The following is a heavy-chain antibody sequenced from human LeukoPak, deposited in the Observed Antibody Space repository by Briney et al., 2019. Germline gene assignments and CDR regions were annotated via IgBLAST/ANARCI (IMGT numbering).Heavy chain of an antibody. Sequence: GESLKISCKGSGYSFTSYWIIRVRQMPGKGLEWMGIIYPGDSDTRYSPSFQGQVTISADKSISTAYLQWSSLKASDTAMYYCARRYYYGSGVFDYWGQGTLVTVSS. CDR1: GYSFTSYW. J-gene: IGHJ4*02. D-gene: IGHD3-10*01. V-gene: IGHV5-51*01. CDR2: IYPGDSDT. CDR3: ARRYYYGSGVFDY.